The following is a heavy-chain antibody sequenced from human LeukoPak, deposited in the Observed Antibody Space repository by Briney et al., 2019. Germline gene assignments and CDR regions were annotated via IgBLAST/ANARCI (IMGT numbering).Heavy chain of an antibody. CDR3: ARHPYSDILTGYYTYYFDY. J-gene: IGHJ4*02. D-gene: IGHD3-9*01. CDR2: IYPGDSDT. V-gene: IGHV5-51*01. CDR1: GYSFTSYW. Sequence: GESLKISCKGSGYSFTSYWIDWVRQMPGKGLEWMGIIYPGDSDTRYSPSFQGQVTISADKSISTAYLQWSSLKASDTAMYYCARHPYSDILTGYYTYYFDYWGQGTLVTVSS.